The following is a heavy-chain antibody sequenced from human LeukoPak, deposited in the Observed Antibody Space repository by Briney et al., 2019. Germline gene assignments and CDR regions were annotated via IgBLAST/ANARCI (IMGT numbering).Heavy chain of an antibody. J-gene: IGHJ5*02. CDR1: GYSISSGYY. Sequence: SETLSLTCTASGYSISSGYYWGWIRQPPGQGLEWIGSIYHSGSTYYNPSLKSRVTISVDTSKNQFSLKLSSVTAADTAVYYCARHLLLWFNWFDPWGQGTLVTVSS. CDR2: IYHSGST. D-gene: IGHD3-10*01. V-gene: IGHV4-38-2*02. CDR3: ARHLLLWFNWFDP.